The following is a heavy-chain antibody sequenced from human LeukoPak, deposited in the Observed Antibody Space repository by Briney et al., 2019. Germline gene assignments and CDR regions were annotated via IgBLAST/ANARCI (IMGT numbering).Heavy chain of an antibody. CDR2: FDPEDGET. CDR1: GYTLTELS. Sequence: ASVKVSCKVSGYTLTELSMHWVRQAPGKGLEWMGGFDPEDGETIYAQKFQGRVTMTEDTSTDTAYMELSSLRSEDTAVYYCATVVAYYYGSGSYPFDYWGQGTLVTGSS. J-gene: IGHJ4*02. D-gene: IGHD3-10*01. CDR3: ATVVAYYYGSGSYPFDY. V-gene: IGHV1-24*01.